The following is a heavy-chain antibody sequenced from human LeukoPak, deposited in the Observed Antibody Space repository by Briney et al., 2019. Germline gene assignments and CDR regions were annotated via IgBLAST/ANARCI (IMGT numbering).Heavy chain of an antibody. J-gene: IGHJ5*02. CDR1: GLTFSSYS. V-gene: IGHV3-21*01. CDR3: ARGGRVTIFGVVTWFDP. CDR2: ISSSSSYI. D-gene: IGHD3-3*01. Sequence: PGGSLRLSCAASGLTFSSYSMNWVRQAPGKGLEWVSSISSSSSYIYYADSVKGRFTISRDNAKNSLYLQMNSLRAEDTAVYYCARGGRVTIFGVVTWFDPWGQGTLVTVSS.